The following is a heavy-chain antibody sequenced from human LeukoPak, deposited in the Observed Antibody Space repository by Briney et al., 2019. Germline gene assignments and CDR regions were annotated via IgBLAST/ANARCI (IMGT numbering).Heavy chain of an antibody. CDR2: INHSGST. Sequence: SETLSLTCAVYGGFFSGYYWSWIRQPPGKGLEWIGEINHSGSTNYNPSLKSRVTISVDTSKNQFSLKLSSVTAADTAVYYCARVHYDSSGYYRAFDIWGQGTMVTVSS. CDR1: GGFFSGYY. V-gene: IGHV4-34*01. J-gene: IGHJ3*02. CDR3: ARVHYDSSGYYRAFDI. D-gene: IGHD3-22*01.